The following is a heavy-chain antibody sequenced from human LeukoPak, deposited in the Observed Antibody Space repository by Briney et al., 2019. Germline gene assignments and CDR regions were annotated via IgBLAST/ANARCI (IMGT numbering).Heavy chain of an antibody. CDR3: ARLGEGLYFDY. J-gene: IGHJ4*02. Sequence: SETLSLTCALYGGSFSGYYWSWIRQPPGKGLEWIGEISHSGSTNYNPSLKSRVTISVDTSKNQFSLKLSSVTAADTAVYYCARLGEGLYFDYWGRGTLVTVSS. V-gene: IGHV4-34*01. CDR1: GGSFSGYY. CDR2: ISHSGST.